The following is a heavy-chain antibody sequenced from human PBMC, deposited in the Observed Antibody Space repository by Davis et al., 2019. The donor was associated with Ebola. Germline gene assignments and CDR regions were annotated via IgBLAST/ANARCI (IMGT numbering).Heavy chain of an antibody. CDR2: ISYDGSNK. CDR3: ARGPRTSSSWYFGY. Sequence: PGGSLRLSCAASGFTFSSYAMHWVRQAPGKGLEWVAVISYDGSNKYYADSVKGRFTISRDNSKNTLYLQMNSLRAEDTAVYYCARGPRTSSSWYFGYWGQGTLVTVSS. CDR1: GFTFSSYA. J-gene: IGHJ4*02. V-gene: IGHV3-30-3*01. D-gene: IGHD6-13*01.